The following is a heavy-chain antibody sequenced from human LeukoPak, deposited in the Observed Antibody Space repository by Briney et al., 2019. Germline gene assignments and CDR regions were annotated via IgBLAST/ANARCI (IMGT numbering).Heavy chain of an antibody. CDR1: GFTFSSYA. V-gene: IGHV3-23*01. J-gene: IGHJ4*02. Sequence: GGSLRLSCVASGFTFSSYAMSWVRQAPGKGLEWVSAISGSGGSTYYADSVKGRFTISRDNSKNTLYLQMNSLRAEDTAVYYCAKDSFGSGLTFDYWGQGTLVTVSS. CDR3: AKDSFGSGLTFDY. D-gene: IGHD6-19*01. CDR2: ISGSGGST.